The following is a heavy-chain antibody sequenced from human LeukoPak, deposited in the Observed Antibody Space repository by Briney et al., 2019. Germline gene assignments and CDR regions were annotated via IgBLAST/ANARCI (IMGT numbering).Heavy chain of an antibody. CDR1: GFTFTTYW. J-gene: IGHJ6*02. V-gene: IGHV3-74*01. D-gene: IGHD5-18*01. CDR2: INSDGSIT. CDR3: ARDAVDTANAV. Sequence: GGSLRLSCAASGFTFTTYWMHWVRQAPGKGLVWVSHINSDGSITSYADSVKGRSTISRDNAKNTLYLQMNSLRAEDTAVYYCARDAVDTANAVWGQGTTVTVSS.